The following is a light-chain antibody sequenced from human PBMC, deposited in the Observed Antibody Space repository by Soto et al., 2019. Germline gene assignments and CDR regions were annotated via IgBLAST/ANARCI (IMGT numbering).Light chain of an antibody. Sequence: SVLSQPASVSGYPGESITISCTGTSSDVRAYNFVSWYHQHPGKVPKLMIFDVRHRPSGVSTRFSGSKSGNTASLTISGIQAEVDADYFCSSYTTSFSVVFGTGTKVTVL. V-gene: IGLV2-14*01. CDR1: SSDVRAYNF. CDR2: DVR. CDR3: SSYTTSFSVV. J-gene: IGLJ1*01.